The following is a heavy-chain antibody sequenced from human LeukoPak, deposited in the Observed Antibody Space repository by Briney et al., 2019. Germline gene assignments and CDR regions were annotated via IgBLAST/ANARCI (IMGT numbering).Heavy chain of an antibody. CDR2: IYFSGST. CDR1: GGSISSSSYY. V-gene: IGHV4-39*07. J-gene: IGHJ4*02. D-gene: IGHD3-10*01. Sequence: PSETLSLTCTVSGGSISSSSYYWGWIRQPPGKGLEWIGSIYFSGSTYYNPSLKSRVTISVDTSKNQFSLKLSSVTAADTAVYYCARVADHYLVRGRPFEYWGQGTLVTVSS. CDR3: ARVADHYLVRGRPFEY.